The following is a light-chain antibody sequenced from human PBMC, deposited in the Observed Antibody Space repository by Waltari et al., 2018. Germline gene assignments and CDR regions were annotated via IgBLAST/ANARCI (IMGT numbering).Light chain of an antibody. J-gene: IGLJ3*02. CDR1: SSDVGGYNY. V-gene: IGLV2-11*01. Sequence: QSALTQPRSVSGSPGQSVTISCSGTSSDVGGYNYVSWYQQHSGKAPKLIIYDVSKRPSGVPDRFSGSKSGNTASLTISGLQAEDEVDYYCCSFAGSHTWVFGGGTKLTVL. CDR3: CSFAGSHTWV. CDR2: DVS.